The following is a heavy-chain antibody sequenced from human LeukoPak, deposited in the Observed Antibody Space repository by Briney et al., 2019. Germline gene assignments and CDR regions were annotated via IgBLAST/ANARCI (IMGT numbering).Heavy chain of an antibody. D-gene: IGHD3-3*01. J-gene: IGHJ6*02. CDR3: ARASHASGYYDFWSGYSPRYGMDV. Sequence: ETLSLTCAVYGGSFSGYYWSWVRQAPGKGLEWVSGINWNGGSTGYADSVKGRFTISRDNAKNSLYLQMNSLRAEDTALYHCARASHASGYYDFWSGYSPRYGMDVWGQGTTVTVSS. V-gene: IGHV3-20*01. CDR1: GGSFSGYY. CDR2: INWNGGST.